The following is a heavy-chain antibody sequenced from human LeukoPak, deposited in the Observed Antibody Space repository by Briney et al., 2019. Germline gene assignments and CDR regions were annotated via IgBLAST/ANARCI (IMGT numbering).Heavy chain of an antibody. CDR2: IGSGGTA. D-gene: IGHD3-3*01. Sequence: GGSVRLSCSVSGFSLSIYAIDWVRQAPGQGLEWISYIGSGGTAYYADSVLGRFTVSRDNAKNSVYLQMNSLTVDDAAVYYCARDPVEGGLDFWGQGVLVTVSS. J-gene: IGHJ4*02. CDR3: ARDPVEGGLDF. CDR1: GFSLSIYA. V-gene: IGHV3-69-1*01.